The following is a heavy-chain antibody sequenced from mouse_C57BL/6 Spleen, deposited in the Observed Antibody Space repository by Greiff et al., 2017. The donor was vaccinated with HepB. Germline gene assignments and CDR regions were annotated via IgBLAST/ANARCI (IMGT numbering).Heavy chain of an antibody. J-gene: IGHJ1*03. CDR2: IDPSDSET. D-gene: IGHD1-1*02. V-gene: IGHV1-52*01. Sequence: QVQLKQPGAELVRPGSSVKLSCKASGYTFTSYWMHWVKQRPIQGLEWIGNIDPSDSETHYNQKFKDKATLTVDKSSSTAYMQLSSLTSEDSAVYFCARGGPPDWDFDVWGTGTTVTVSS. CDR3: ARGGPPDWDFDV. CDR1: GYTFTSYW.